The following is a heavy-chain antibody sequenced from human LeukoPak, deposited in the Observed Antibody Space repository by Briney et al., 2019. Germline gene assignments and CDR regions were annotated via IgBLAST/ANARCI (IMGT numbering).Heavy chain of an antibody. J-gene: IGHJ4*02. Sequence: PSETLSLTCTVSGGSISSSSYYWGWIRQPPGKGLEWIGSIYYSGSTYYNPSLKSRVTISVDTSKNQFSLKLSSVTAADTAVYYCARQKGNYDILTGYYLFDYWGQGTLVTVSS. CDR3: ARQKGNYDILTGYYLFDY. V-gene: IGHV4-39*01. CDR1: GGSISSSSYY. CDR2: IYYSGST. D-gene: IGHD3-9*01.